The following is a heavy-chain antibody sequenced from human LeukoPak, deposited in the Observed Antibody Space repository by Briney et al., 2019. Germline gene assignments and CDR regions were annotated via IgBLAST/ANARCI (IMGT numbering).Heavy chain of an antibody. CDR1: GYTLTELF. D-gene: IGHD3-22*01. V-gene: IGHV1-24*01. Sequence: GASVKVSCKVSGYTLTELFMHWVCQAPGEGLEWMGGFDPEDGETIYAQKFQGRVTMTEDTSTDTAYMELSSLRSEDTAVYYCATGGFTMTFDYWGQGTLVTVSS. J-gene: IGHJ4*02. CDR3: ATGGFTMTFDY. CDR2: FDPEDGET.